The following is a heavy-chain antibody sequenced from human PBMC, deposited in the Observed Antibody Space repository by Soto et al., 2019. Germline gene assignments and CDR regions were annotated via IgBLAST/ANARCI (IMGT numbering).Heavy chain of an antibody. J-gene: IGHJ4*02. V-gene: IGHV3-74*01. D-gene: IGHD3-9*01. Sequence: EVQLVESGGDLVQRGGSLRLSCAASGFPFSSYWMHWVRHTPGKGLDWVARISGDGVTTYYADSVTGRFTVSRDNAKNTLSLQIGGRRAKTTAVNYCVREYYGLLTGSYTDYGAKGTLVSVSS. CDR1: GFPFSSYW. CDR2: ISGDGVTT. CDR3: VREYYGLLTGSYTDY.